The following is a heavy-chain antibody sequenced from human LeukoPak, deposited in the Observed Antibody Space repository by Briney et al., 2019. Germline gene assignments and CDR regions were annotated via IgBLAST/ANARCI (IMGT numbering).Heavy chain of an antibody. Sequence: GGSLRLSCAASGFTFSSYAMTWVRQAPGKGLEWVSSITNRGSHVYYADSLKGRFTVSRDNANNSLYLQMDSLRAEDSAVYYCARAVQAAHFDSWGQGILVTVSS. V-gene: IGHV3-21*04. CDR3: ARAVQAAHFDS. CDR1: GFTFSSYA. J-gene: IGHJ4*02. CDR2: ITNRGSHV. D-gene: IGHD6-13*01.